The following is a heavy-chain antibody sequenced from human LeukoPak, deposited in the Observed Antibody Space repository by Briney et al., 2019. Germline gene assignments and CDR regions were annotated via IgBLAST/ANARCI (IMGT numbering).Heavy chain of an antibody. Sequence: PGGSLRLSCAASGFTFSSYAMHWVRQAPGKGLEWVSYISRSGSSTIYYADSVKGRFTISRDNAKNSLYLQMNSLRAEDTAVYYCARDGRGYSSSSGDYWGQGTLVTVSS. CDR3: ARDGRGYSSSSGDY. V-gene: IGHV3-48*04. J-gene: IGHJ4*02. CDR2: ISRSGSSTI. D-gene: IGHD6-6*01. CDR1: GFTFSSYA.